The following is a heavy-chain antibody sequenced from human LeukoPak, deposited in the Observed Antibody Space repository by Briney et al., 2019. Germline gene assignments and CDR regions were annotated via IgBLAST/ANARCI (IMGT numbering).Heavy chain of an antibody. Sequence: PSETLSLTCSVSGDSFSNYYWTWIRQPPGKGLEWIGYVYYSGSTNYNPSLKTRLHLSADTSKNRFSLKLSSVTAADTAVYYCASSPRLTSSWFLFDSWGHGTLVTVAS. D-gene: IGHD6-13*01. J-gene: IGHJ5*01. V-gene: IGHV4-59*08. CDR2: VYYSGST. CDR3: ASSPRLTSSWFLFDS. CDR1: GDSFSNYY.